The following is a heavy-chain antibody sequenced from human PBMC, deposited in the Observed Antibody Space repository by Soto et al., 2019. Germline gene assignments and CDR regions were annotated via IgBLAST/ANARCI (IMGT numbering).Heavy chain of an antibody. CDR3: ARDLLFGVVIIQDQYYYGMDV. Sequence: GASVKVSCKASGYIFSSYGFSWVRQAPGQGLEWMGWISAYTGNTNYAQNFQGRVTMTTDTSTSTAYMELRSLRSDDTAVYYCARDLLFGVVIIQDQYYYGMDVWGQGTTVTVSS. CDR2: ISAYTGNT. D-gene: IGHD3-3*01. CDR1: GYIFSSYG. V-gene: IGHV1-18*04. J-gene: IGHJ6*02.